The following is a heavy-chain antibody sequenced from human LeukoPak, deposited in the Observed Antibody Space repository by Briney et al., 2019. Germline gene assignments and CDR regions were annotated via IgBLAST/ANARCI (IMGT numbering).Heavy chain of an antibody. Sequence: ASVKVSXKASGYTFTSYYMHWVRQAPGQGLEWMGIINPSGGSTSYAQKFQGRVTMTRDTSTSTVYMELSSLRSEDTAVYYCARDSKVVVAANLFDYWGQGTLVTVSS. CDR2: INPSGGST. CDR1: GYTFTSYY. D-gene: IGHD2-15*01. CDR3: ARDSKVVVAANLFDY. V-gene: IGHV1-46*01. J-gene: IGHJ4*02.